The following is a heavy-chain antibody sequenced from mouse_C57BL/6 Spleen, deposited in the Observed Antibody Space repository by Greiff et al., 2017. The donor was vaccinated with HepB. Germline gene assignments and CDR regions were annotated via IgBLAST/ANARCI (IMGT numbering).Heavy chain of an antibody. CDR1: GYTFTSYW. Sequence: HVQLQQPGAELVKPGASVKLSCKASGYTFTSYWMHWVKQRPGQGLEWIGMIHPNSGSTNYNEKFKSKATLTVDKSSSTSYMQLSSLTSEDSAVYYCARGGDFGYFDVWGTGTPVTGSS. J-gene: IGHJ1*03. V-gene: IGHV1-64*01. CDR2: IHPNSGST. CDR3: ARGGDFGYFDV.